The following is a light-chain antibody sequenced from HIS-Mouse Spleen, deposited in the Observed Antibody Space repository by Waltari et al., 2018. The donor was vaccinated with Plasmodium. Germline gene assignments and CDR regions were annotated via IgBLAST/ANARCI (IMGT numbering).Light chain of an antibody. CDR2: QDS. Sequence: SYELTQPPSVSVSPGQTARLTCPGVNFGPNYAFWYQQKPGQSPVLVIYQDSKRPSGIPERFSSSNSGNTATLTISGAQAMDEADYYCQAWDSSTDYVFGTGTKVTVL. V-gene: IGLV3-1*01. CDR1: NFGPNY. J-gene: IGLJ1*01. CDR3: QAWDSSTDYV.